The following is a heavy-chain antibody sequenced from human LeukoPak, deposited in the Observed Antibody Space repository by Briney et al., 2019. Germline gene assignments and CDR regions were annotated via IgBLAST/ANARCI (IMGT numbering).Heavy chain of an antibody. Sequence: SGGSLRLSCAASGFNFSSYWMSWVRQAPGKGLEWVANIKQDGSEKFYVESAEGPLTISRDNAKNSLNLQMNSLRAEDTAVYYYARDQNDILTGYYGGFYYYHMDVWGKGTTVTISS. D-gene: IGHD3-9*01. CDR3: ARDQNDILTGYYGGFYYYHMDV. CDR1: GFNFSSYW. J-gene: IGHJ6*03. CDR2: IKQDGSEK. V-gene: IGHV3-7*01.